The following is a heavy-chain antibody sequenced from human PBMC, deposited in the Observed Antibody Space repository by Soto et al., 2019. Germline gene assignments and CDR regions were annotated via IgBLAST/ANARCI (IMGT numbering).Heavy chain of an antibody. V-gene: IGHV4-34*01. D-gene: IGHD7-27*01. J-gene: IGHJ4*02. CDR3: ARGWGRIFDY. CDR1: GGSFSGYY. Sequence: QVQLQQWGAGLLKPSETLSLTCAVYGGSFSGYYWNWIRQPPGKGLEWIGEINHSGSTNYNPSLKRRVPISVDTSKNPFSLKLSSVTAADTAVYYCARGWGRIFDYWGQGTLVTVSS. CDR2: INHSGST.